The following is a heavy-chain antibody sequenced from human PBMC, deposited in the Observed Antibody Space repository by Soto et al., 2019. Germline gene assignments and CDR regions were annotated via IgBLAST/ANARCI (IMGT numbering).Heavy chain of an antibody. CDR1: GFTFRNYW. Sequence: LRLSCAASGFTFRNYWMTWLRQAPGKGLECVANIKQDGTDKYDVDSVKGRFTISRDNAKNSLYLQMNSLRAEDTAVYYCARQTRAPESWGQGTLVTVAS. J-gene: IGHJ5*02. CDR2: IKQDGTDK. CDR3: ARQTRAPES. V-gene: IGHV3-7*03. D-gene: IGHD3-10*01.